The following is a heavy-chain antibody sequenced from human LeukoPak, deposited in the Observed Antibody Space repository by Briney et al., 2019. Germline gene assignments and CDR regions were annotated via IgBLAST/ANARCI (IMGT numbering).Heavy chain of an antibody. V-gene: IGHV3-74*01. CDR1: GFTFSSYW. J-gene: IGHJ1*01. CDR3: VRDSGSSYGYYFLH. CDR2: INSDGSST. Sequence: GGSLRLSCAASGFTFSSYWMHWVRQAPGKGLVWVSRINSDGSSTSYADSVKGRFTISRDDAKNTLYLQMNSVRAEDTAVYYCVRDSGSSYGYYFLHWGQGTLVTVSS. D-gene: IGHD1-26*01.